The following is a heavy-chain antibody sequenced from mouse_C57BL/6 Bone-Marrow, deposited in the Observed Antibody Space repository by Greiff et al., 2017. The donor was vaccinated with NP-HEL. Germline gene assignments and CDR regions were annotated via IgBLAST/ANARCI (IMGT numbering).Heavy chain of an antibody. V-gene: IGHV5-17*01. D-gene: IGHD2-3*01. CDR1: GFTFSDYG. CDR2: ISSGSSTI. CDR3: AKPGGYFQFAY. J-gene: IGHJ3*01. Sequence: EVKLVESGGGLVKPGGSLKLSCAASGFTFSDYGMHWVRQAPEKGLEWVAYISSGSSTIYYADTVKGRFTISRDNAKNTLFLQMTSLRSEDAAMYYCAKPGGYFQFAYWGQGALVTVSA.